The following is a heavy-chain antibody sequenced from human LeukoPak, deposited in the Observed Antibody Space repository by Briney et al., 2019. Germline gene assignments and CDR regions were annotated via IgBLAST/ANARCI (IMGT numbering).Heavy chain of an antibody. J-gene: IGHJ4*02. V-gene: IGHV4-59*01. CDR1: GGSISSYY. CDR2: IYYSGST. D-gene: IGHD6-6*01. Sequence: SETLSLTCTVSGGSISSYYWSWIRQPPGKGLEWIGYIYYSGSTSYNPSLKSRVTISVDTSKNQFSLKLSSVTAADAAVYYCAREGSVARPFDYWGQGTLVTVSS. CDR3: AREGSVARPFDY.